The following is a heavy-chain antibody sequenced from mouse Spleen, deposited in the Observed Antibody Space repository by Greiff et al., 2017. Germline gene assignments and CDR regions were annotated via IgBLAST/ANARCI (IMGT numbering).Heavy chain of an antibody. CDR3: ARHLTYYYGDCFDY. J-gene: IGHJ2*01. D-gene: IGHD1-1*01. V-gene: IGHV5-9-3*01. CDR1: GFTFSSYA. CDR2: ISSGGSYT. Sequence: EVNVVESGGGLVKPGGSLKLSCAASGFTFSSYAMSWVRQTPEKRLEWVATISSGGSYTYYPDSVKGRFTISRDNAKNTLYLQMSSLRSEDTAMYYCARHLTYYYGDCFDYWGQGTTLTVSS.